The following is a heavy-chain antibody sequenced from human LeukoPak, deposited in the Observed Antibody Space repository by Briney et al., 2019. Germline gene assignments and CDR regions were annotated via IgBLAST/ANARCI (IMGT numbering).Heavy chain of an antibody. J-gene: IGHJ4*02. CDR3: ARDRDVLRFLEWLFHFDY. D-gene: IGHD3-3*01. Sequence: PGGSLRLSCAASRFTFSSYAMSWVRQAPGKGLEWVSAISGSGGSTYYADSVKGRFTISRDNAKNSLYLQMNSLRAEDTAVYYCARDRDVLRFLEWLFHFDYWGQGTLVTVSS. V-gene: IGHV3-23*01. CDR2: ISGSGGST. CDR1: RFTFSSYA.